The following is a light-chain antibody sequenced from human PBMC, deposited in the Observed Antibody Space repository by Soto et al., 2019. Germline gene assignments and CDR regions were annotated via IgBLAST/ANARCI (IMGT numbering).Light chain of an antibody. J-gene: IGKJ4*01. V-gene: IGKV1-39*01. CDR2: GAS. Sequence: DIQITQSPSSLSSPVLERFTITFRASQNIVNYLSWYQQKPGKAPELLIYGASTLQSGVPSRFRGSGSGTDFTLTISSLQPEDFATFYCQQTYSVPLTFGGGTKVDIK. CDR1: QNIVNY. CDR3: QQTYSVPLT.